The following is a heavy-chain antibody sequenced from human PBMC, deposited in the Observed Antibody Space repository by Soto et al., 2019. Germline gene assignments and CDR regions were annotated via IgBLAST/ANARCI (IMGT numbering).Heavy chain of an antibody. V-gene: IGHV3-33*01. J-gene: IGHJ6*02. CDR3: AREEYSSSSSLNYYYYYGMDV. D-gene: IGHD6-6*01. CDR1: GFTFSSYG. Sequence: GGSLRLSCAASGFTFSSYGMHWVRQAPGKGLECVAVIWYDGSNKYYADSVKGRFTISRDNSKNTLYLQMNSLRAEDTAVYYCAREEYSSSSSLNYYYYYGMDVWGQGTTVTVYS. CDR2: IWYDGSNK.